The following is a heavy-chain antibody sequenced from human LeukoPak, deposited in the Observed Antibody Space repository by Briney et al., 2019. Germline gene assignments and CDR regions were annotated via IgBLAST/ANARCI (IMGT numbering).Heavy chain of an antibody. V-gene: IGHV4-34*01. J-gene: IGHJ4*02. CDR1: GGSFSGYY. CDR3: ARHPLRGGFDY. CDR2: INHSGST. Sequence: SETLSLTCAVYGGSFSGYYWSWIRQPPGKGLEWIGEINHSGSTNYNPSLKSRVTISVDTSKNQFSLKLNSVTAADTAVYYCARHPLRGGFDYWGQGTLVTVSS.